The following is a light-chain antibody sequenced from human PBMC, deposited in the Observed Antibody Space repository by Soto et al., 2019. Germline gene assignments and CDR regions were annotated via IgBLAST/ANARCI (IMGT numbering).Light chain of an antibody. CDR1: SSDVGGYNY. CDR3: SSYTSSSTLYV. Sequence: QSVLTQPASVSGSPGQSITISCTGTSSDVGGYNYVSWYQQHSGKAPKLMIYEVSNRPSGVSNRFSGSKSGNTASLTISGLQAEDEADYSCSSYTSSSTLYVFGTGTKVTVL. V-gene: IGLV2-14*01. CDR2: EVS. J-gene: IGLJ1*01.